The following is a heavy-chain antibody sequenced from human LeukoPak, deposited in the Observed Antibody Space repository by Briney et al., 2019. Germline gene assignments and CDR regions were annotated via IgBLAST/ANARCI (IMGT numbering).Heavy chain of an antibody. CDR1: GYSFTSYW. Sequence: GESLKISCKGSGYSFTSYWIGWVRQMPGKGLEWMGIIYPGDSDTRYSPSFQSQVTTSADKSISTAYLQWSSLKASDTAMYYCARRNGLGYCSGGSCYSYGMDVWGQGTTVTVSS. J-gene: IGHJ6*02. CDR3: ARRNGLGYCSGGSCYSYGMDV. V-gene: IGHV5-51*01. CDR2: IYPGDSDT. D-gene: IGHD2-15*01.